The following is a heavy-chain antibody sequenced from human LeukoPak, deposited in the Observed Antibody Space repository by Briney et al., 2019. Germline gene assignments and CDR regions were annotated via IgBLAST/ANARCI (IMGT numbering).Heavy chain of an antibody. CDR2: INPNSGGT. J-gene: IGHJ4*02. D-gene: IGHD4-17*01. V-gene: IGHV1-2*02. CDR3: ARDQALWIYGDYAYPPDY. CDR1: GYTFRDYY. Sequence: GASVKVSCKTSGYTFRDYYIHWVQQAPGQGLEWMGWINPNSGGTNYAQKFQGRVTMTRDTSISTAYMELSRLRSDDTAVYYCARDQALWIYGDYAYPPDYWGQGTLVTVSS.